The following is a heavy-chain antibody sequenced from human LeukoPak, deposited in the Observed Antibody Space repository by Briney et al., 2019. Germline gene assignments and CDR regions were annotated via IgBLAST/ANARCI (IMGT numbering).Heavy chain of an antibody. D-gene: IGHD6-19*01. V-gene: IGHV3-30*18. CDR2: ISYDGSNK. J-gene: IGHJ4*02. CDR3: AKSGGSGWYGDY. Sequence: GRSLRLSCAASGFTFSSYGMHWVRQAPGKGLEWVAVISYDGSNKYYADSVKGRFTISRDNSKNTLYLQMNSLRAEDTAVYYCAKSGGSGWYGDYWGQGTLVTVSS. CDR1: GFTFSSYG.